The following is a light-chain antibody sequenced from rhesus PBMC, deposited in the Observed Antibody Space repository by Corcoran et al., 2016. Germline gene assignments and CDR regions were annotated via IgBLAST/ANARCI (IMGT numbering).Light chain of an antibody. CDR1: QGISNN. CDR2: YAS. CDR3: QHGYGTPPT. J-gene: IGKJ1*01. V-gene: IGKV1S15*01. Sequence: DIQMTQSPSSLSASVGDTVTITCRASQGISNNLAWYQQKPGKVPKLLIYYASTLQSGVPSRFSGSGSGTDFTLPISSLQPEDFATYYGQHGYGTPPTFGQGTKVDIK.